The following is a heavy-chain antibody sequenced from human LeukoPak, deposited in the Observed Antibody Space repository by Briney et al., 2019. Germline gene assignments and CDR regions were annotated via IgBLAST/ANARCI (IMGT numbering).Heavy chain of an antibody. CDR1: GFTFSSYG. V-gene: IGHV3-30*02. Sequence: PGGSLRLSCAASGFTFSSYGMHWVRQAPGKGLEWVAFIRYDGSNKYYADSVKGRFTISRDNSKNTLYLQMNSLRAEDTAVYYCAKDLGATVVDAFDIWGQGTMVTVSS. CDR2: IRYDGSNK. D-gene: IGHD1-26*01. J-gene: IGHJ3*02. CDR3: AKDLGATVVDAFDI.